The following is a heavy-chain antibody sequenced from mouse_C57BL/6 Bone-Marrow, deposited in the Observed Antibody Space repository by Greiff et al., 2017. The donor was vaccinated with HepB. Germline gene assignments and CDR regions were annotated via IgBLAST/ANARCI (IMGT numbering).Heavy chain of an antibody. CDR2: IDPANGNT. Sequence: EVKLQQSVAELVRPGASVKLSCTASGFNIKNTYMHWVKQRPEQGLEWIGRIDPANGNTKYAPKFQGKATITADTSSNTAYLQLSSLTSEDTAIYYCARSPHYYGSSSRYFDVWGTGTTVTVSS. J-gene: IGHJ1*03. D-gene: IGHD1-1*01. CDR1: GFNIKNTY. CDR3: ARSPHYYGSSSRYFDV. V-gene: IGHV14-3*01.